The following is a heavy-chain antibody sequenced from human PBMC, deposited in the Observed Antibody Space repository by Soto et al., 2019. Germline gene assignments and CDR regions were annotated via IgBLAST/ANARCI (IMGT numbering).Heavy chain of an antibody. Sequence: EVQLLESGGGLVQPGGSLRLSCAASGFTFSTYAMTWVRQAPGKGLEWVSSISNSGGVVYYGASVKGRFTTSRDNSKDTLHLQMNSLRAEDTAVYYCAQIGTVPATSHWGQGTLVIVSS. CDR3: AQIGTVPATSH. D-gene: IGHD6-19*01. CDR1: GFTFSTYA. J-gene: IGHJ4*02. CDR2: ISNSGGVV. V-gene: IGHV3-23*01.